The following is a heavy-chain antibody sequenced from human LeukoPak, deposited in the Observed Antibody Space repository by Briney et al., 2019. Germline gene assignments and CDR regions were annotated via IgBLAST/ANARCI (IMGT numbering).Heavy chain of an antibody. V-gene: IGHV4-59*01. Sequence: PSGTPSLTCTDPGDSISRYYGSWIRQPPGKGLERVAHIYYSGSTNYNPSLKSRVTISVDTSKNQFSRNLSSATSADRAVHYFARAIVASPTRPFYFDYWSQGTLVTVPS. D-gene: IGHD5-12*01. J-gene: IGHJ4*01. CDR3: ARAIVASPTRPFYFDY. CDR2: IYYSGST. CDR1: GDSISRYY.